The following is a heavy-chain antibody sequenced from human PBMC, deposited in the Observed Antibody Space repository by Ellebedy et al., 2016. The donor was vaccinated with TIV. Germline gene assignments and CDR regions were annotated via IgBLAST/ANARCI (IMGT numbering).Heavy chain of an antibody. CDR1: EFTFSSYS. J-gene: IGHJ5*02. D-gene: IGHD3-3*01. CDR3: VGFGVFNL. Sequence: GESLKISCESAEFTFSSYSMDWVRQAPGKGLEWVASISSGSSYIYYADSVKGRFTISRENAQNALFLQMDGMRVDDSAVYYCVGFGVFNLWGQGAPVTVSS. CDR2: ISSGSSYI. V-gene: IGHV3-21*01.